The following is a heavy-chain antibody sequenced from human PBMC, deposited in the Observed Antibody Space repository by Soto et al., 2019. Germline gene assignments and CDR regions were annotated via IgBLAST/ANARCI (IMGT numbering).Heavy chain of an antibody. CDR2: IRSKANSYAT. CDR3: TRLTLGPSYGENDY. V-gene: IGHV3-73*01. J-gene: IGHJ4*02. Sequence: GGSLRLSCAASGFTFSGSAMHWVRQASGKGLEWVGRIRSKANSYATAYAASVKGRFTISRDDSKNTAYLQMNSLKTEDTAVYYCTRLTLGPSYGENDYWGQGTLVTVSS. D-gene: IGHD4-17*01. CDR1: GFTFSGSA.